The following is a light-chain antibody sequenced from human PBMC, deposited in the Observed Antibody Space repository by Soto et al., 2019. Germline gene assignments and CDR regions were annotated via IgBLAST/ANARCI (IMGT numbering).Light chain of an antibody. CDR1: QSVSSN. CDR3: QQRSNWPIT. J-gene: IGKJ5*01. Sequence: EIVMTQPTATLSVSPGERATLSCRASQSVSSNLAWYQQKPGQAPRLLIYDASNRATGIPARFSGSGSGTDFTLTISSLEPEDFAVYYCQQRSNWPITFGQGTRLEIK. CDR2: DAS. V-gene: IGKV3-11*01.